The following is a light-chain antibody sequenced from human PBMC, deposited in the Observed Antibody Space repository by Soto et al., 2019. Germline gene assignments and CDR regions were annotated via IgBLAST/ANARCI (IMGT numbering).Light chain of an antibody. CDR3: GSSTSNTTLSFV. V-gene: IGLV2-14*03. J-gene: IGLJ1*01. CDR2: DVT. Sequence: QSALTQPASVSGSPGQSIAISCTGTSSDIGNYNYVSWYQHHPGKAPQLMIYDVTSRPSGVSNRFSGSKSGNTASLTISGLQADDEADYYCGSSTSNTTLSFVFGTGTKVTVL. CDR1: SSDIGNYNY.